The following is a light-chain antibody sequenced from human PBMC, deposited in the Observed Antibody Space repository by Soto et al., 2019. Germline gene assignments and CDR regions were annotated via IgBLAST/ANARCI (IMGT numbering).Light chain of an antibody. J-gene: IGKJ5*01. Sequence: DIQMTHSPSSLSASVGDRVTSTCRASQGISSYLAWYQQKPGKAPKLLIYAASTLQSGVPSRFSGSGSGTEFTLAISSLQPEDFATYYCQQLNSYPTFGQGTRLEIK. CDR3: QQLNSYPT. CDR1: QGISSY. CDR2: AAS. V-gene: IGKV1-9*01.